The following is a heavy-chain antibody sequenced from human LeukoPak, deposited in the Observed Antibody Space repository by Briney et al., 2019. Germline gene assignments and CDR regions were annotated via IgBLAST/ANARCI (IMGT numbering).Heavy chain of an antibody. D-gene: IGHD3-10*01. Sequence: ASVKVSCKASGYTFTSFYMHWVRQAPGQGLEWMGIINPSGGSTSYAQKFQGRVTMTRDMSTSTVYMELSSLRSEDTAVYYCASALVLLWFGEIDYWGQGTLVTVSS. CDR1: GYTFTSFY. CDR2: INPSGGST. CDR3: ASALVLLWFGEIDY. J-gene: IGHJ4*02. V-gene: IGHV1-46*01.